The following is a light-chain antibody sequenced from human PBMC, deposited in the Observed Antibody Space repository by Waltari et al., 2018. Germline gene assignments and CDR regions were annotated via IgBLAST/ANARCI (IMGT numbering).Light chain of an antibody. V-gene: IGLV1-51*01. CDR2: DNN. Sequence: QSVLTQPPSVSAAPGQKVTISCSGSFPNIGNYSVSWYHQLPGAAPKLLIYDNNKRPSGIPDRFSASKSGTSATLGITGLQIGDEADYYCATWDNTLSEVVFGGGIKLTVL. CDR1: FPNIGNYS. J-gene: IGLJ2*01. CDR3: ATWDNTLSEVV.